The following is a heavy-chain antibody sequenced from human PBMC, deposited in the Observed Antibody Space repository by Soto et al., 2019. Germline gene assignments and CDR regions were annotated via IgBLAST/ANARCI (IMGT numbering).Heavy chain of an antibody. D-gene: IGHD1-20*01. CDR2: ISSSGSTI. J-gene: IGHJ4*02. CDR1: GFTFSDYY. Sequence: GGSLRLSCAASGFTFSDYYMSWIRQAPGKGLEWVSYISSSGSTIYYADSVKGRFTISRDNAKNSLYLQMNSLRAEDTAVYYCAREVNWNDATAFDYWGQGTLVTVSS. CDR3: AREVNWNDATAFDY. V-gene: IGHV3-11*01.